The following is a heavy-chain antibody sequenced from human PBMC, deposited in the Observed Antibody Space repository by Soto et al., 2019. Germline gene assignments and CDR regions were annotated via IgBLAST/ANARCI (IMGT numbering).Heavy chain of an antibody. CDR1: GYSVTSSDYY. Sequence: SETLSLTCSVSGYSVTSSDYYWAWIRHPPGKGLEWIGSMFYSGLTYYNPSLKSRVTLSVDTSKNQFSVRLNSVTAADTAVYYCAPLSVSLSGPYGIHVWGRGTTVTVSS. V-gene: IGHV4-39*01. CDR3: APLSVSLSGPYGIHV. CDR2: MFYSGLT. D-gene: IGHD2-15*01. J-gene: IGHJ6*02.